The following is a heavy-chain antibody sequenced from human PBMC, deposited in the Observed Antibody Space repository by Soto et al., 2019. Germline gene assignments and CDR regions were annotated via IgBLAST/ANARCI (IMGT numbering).Heavy chain of an antibody. CDR3: ARGAFVYGSESDYTTPFDY. D-gene: IGHD3-10*01. CDR2: IIPIFGTA. CDR1: GGTFSSYA. V-gene: IGHV1-69*06. Sequence: ASVKVSCKASGGTFSSYAISWVRQAPGQGLEWMGGIIPIFGTANYAQKFQGRVTITADKSTSTAYMELRSLTSDDTAVYYCARGAFVYGSESDYTTPFDYWGQGPLVTVSS. J-gene: IGHJ4*02.